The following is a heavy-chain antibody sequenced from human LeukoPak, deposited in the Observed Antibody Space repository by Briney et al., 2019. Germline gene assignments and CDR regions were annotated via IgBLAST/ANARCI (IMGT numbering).Heavy chain of an antibody. D-gene: IGHD3-16*01. CDR1: GGSFSGYY. CDR2: INHSGST. J-gene: IGHJ6*02. CDR3: ARFRGEAAPSLYGMDV. V-gene: IGHV4-34*01. Sequence: SETLSLTCAVYGGSFSGYYWSWIRQPPGKGLEWIGEINHSGSTNYNPSLKSRVTISVDTSKNQFSLKLSSVTAADTAVYYCARFRGEAAPSLYGMDVWGQGTTVTVSS.